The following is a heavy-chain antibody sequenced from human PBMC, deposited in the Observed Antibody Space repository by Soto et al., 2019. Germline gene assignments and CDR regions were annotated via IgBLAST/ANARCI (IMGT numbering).Heavy chain of an antibody. V-gene: IGHV4-59*01. D-gene: IGHD4-17*01. Sequence: SETLSLTCTVSGGSIGSYHWSWVRQPPGKGLEWIASVYYTGTTNYNPSLGSRVTISIDAPGNRFSMEITSVTAADTAIYYCARDTVLTGMFDFWGQGTLVTSPQ. CDR1: GGSIGSYH. CDR2: VYYTGTT. J-gene: IGHJ4*02. CDR3: ARDTVLTGMFDF.